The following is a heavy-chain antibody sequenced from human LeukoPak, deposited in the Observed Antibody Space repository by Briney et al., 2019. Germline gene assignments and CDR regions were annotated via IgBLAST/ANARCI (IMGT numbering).Heavy chain of an antibody. V-gene: IGHV4-38-2*02. CDR1: GYSISSGYY. J-gene: IGHJ4*02. CDR2: INHSGAT. D-gene: IGHD3-22*01. CDR3: ARGGTTIIVMQGLAY. Sequence: SETLSLTCTVSGYSISSGYYWGWIRQPPGKGLEWIGGINHSGATNYNPSLKSRVTISVDTSKNQFSLKLSSVTAADTAVYYCARGGTTIIVMQGLAYWGQGTLVTVSS.